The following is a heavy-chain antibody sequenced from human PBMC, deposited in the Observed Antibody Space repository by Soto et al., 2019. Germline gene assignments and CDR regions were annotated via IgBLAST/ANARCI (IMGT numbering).Heavy chain of an antibody. Sequence: QVQLVQSGGEVKKPGASVKLSCTASGYTFTSYGISWVRQAPGQGREWMGWISAYNGKTNYAQNVQGRVTMTTDTSTRTAYMDVRSLRSDDTAVYYCARGGDVNYSHGMDAWGQGTTVTVSS. V-gene: IGHV1-18*01. CDR2: ISAYNGKT. D-gene: IGHD5-12*01. CDR3: ARGGDVNYSHGMDA. CDR1: GYTFTSYG. J-gene: IGHJ6*02.